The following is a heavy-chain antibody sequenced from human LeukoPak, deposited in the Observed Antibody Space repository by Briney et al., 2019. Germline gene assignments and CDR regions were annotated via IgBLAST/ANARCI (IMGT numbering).Heavy chain of an antibody. J-gene: IGHJ4*02. CDR1: GGSISSGSYY. V-gene: IGHV4-61*02. CDR3: GRDDCSGGSCYSH. CDR2: IYTSGST. D-gene: IGHD2-15*01. Sequence: SETLSLTCTASGGSISSGSYYWSWIRQPAGKGLEWIGSIYTSGSTNYNPSLKSRVTISVDTSKNKFCLKLSSVTAAGTAVYYCGRDDCSGGSCYSHWGQGTLVTVSS.